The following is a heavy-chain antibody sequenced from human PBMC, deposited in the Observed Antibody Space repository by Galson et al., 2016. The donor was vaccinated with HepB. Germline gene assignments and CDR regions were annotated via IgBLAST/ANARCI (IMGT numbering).Heavy chain of an antibody. CDR3: AHKRIAADAAPYDY. CDR1: GFSLTTSGVG. CDR2: IYWDDDK. Sequence: PALVKPTQTLTLTCTFSGFSLTTSGVGVGWIRQPPGQALEWLALIYWDDDKRFSPSLKSRLTITKDTSKNQVVLTMTNMDPVDTATYYSAHKRIAADAAPYDYWGQGTLVSVSS. D-gene: IGHD6-13*01. V-gene: IGHV2-5*02. J-gene: IGHJ4*02.